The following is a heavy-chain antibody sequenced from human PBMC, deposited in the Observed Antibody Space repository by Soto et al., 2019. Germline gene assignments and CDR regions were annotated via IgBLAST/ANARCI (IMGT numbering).Heavy chain of an antibody. J-gene: IGHJ3*02. CDR3: ARDGPLWFGEPVAFDI. CDR1: GYTFTSYA. V-gene: IGHV1-3*01. Sequence: QVQLVQSGAEVKKPGASVKVSCKASGYTFTSYAMHWVRQAPRQRLEWMGWINAGNGNTKYSQKFQGRVTITRDTSASTAYMELSSLRSEDTAVYYCARDGPLWFGEPVAFDIWGQGTMVTVSS. D-gene: IGHD3-10*01. CDR2: INAGNGNT.